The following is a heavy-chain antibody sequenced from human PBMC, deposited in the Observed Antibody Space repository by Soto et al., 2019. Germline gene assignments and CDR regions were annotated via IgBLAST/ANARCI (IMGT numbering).Heavy chain of an antibody. CDR2: TSYDGSNK. J-gene: IGHJ3*02. Sequence: GGSLRLSCAASGFTFTSYAMHWVRQAPGKGLEWVAVTSYDGSNKYYADSVKGRFTISRDNSKNTLYLRMNSLRAEDTAVYYCARKKDILTGYYNGILDAFDIWGQGTMVTVSS. CDR3: ARKKDILTGYYNGILDAFDI. CDR1: GFTFTSYA. D-gene: IGHD3-9*01. V-gene: IGHV3-30-3*01.